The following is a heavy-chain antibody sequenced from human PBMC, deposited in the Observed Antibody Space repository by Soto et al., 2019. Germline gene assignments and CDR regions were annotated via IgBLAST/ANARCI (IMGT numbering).Heavy chain of an antibody. Sequence: ASVKVSCKASGYTFTSYGISWVRQAPGQGLEWMGWISAYNGNTNYAQKLQGRVTMTTDTSTSTAYMELRSLRSDDTAVYYCAREVHYYDSSGYYYFDYWGQGTLVTVSS. CDR3: AREVHYYDSSGYYYFDY. V-gene: IGHV1-18*01. CDR1: GYTFTSYG. D-gene: IGHD3-22*01. J-gene: IGHJ4*02. CDR2: ISAYNGNT.